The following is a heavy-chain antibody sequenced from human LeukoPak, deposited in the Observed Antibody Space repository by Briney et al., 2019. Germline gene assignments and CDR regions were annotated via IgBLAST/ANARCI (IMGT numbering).Heavy chain of an antibody. CDR2: IWYDGSNK. CDR1: GFTFSSYG. Sequence: PGGSLRLSCAASGFTFSSYGMHWVRQAPGKGLEWVAVIWYDGSNKYYADSVKGRFTISRDNSKNTLYLQMNSLRAEDTAVYYCAREGHCSGGSCYSVDYWGQGTLVTVSS. D-gene: IGHD2-15*01. CDR3: AREGHCSGGSCYSVDY. J-gene: IGHJ4*02. V-gene: IGHV3-33*01.